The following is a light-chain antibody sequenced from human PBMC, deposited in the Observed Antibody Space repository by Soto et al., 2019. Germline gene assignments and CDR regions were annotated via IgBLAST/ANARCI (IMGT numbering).Light chain of an antibody. CDR1: SSDVGGHNY. CDR3: CSYAGSYTYV. V-gene: IGLV2-11*01. J-gene: IGLJ1*01. Sequence: SALTQPRSVSGSPGQSVTISCTGTSSDVGGHNYVSWYQQHPGKAPQLMIYDVTKRPSGVPDRFSGSKSGSTASLTISGLQAEDEADYYCCSYAGSYTYVFGTGTKLTVL. CDR2: DVT.